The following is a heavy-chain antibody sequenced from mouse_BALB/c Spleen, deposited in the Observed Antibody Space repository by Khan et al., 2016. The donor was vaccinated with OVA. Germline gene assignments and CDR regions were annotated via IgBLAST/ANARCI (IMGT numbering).Heavy chain of an antibody. D-gene: IGHD1-1*01. J-gene: IGHJ3*01. V-gene: IGHV1-4*01. CDR3: ARDGAYRRSDGWLAY. CDR2: INPSNGYT. CDR1: GYTFTSYT. Sequence: QVQLQESGAELAKPGASVKMSCKASGYTFTSYTINWIKQRPGQGLEWIGYINPSNGYTNYNQKFKDKATLTADKSSNTAYMELSSLTSDDSALYNCARDGAYRRSDGWLAYWGQGTLVTVSA.